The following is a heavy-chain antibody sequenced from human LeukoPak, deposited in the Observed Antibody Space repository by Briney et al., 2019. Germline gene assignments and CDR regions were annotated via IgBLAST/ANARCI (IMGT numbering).Heavy chain of an antibody. CDR1: GGSFSGYY. CDR3: ASQSPIVVAIFDY. V-gene: IGHV4-34*01. CDR2: INHSGST. J-gene: IGHJ4*02. Sequence: SETLSLTCAVYGGSFSGYYWSWIRQPPGKGLEWIGEINHSGSTNYNPSLKSRVTISVDTSKNQFSLKLSSVTAADTAVYYCASQSPIVVAIFDYWGQGTLVTVSS. D-gene: IGHD3-22*01.